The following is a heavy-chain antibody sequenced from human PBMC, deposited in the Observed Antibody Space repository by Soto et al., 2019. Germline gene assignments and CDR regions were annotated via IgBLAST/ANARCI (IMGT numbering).Heavy chain of an antibody. CDR3: ARAEVLTFTRFYDVDV. CDR2: INPDNGCT. CDR1: GYTFTDYY. D-gene: IGHD7-27*01. J-gene: IGHJ6*02. Sequence: QVPLVQSGAEVKKPGPSVKVSCKTSGYTFTDYYVHWVRQAPGHGLEWMGWINPDNGCTNYAQKFQDWVTLTRDTSITTTYMALSRLKSDDTAVYYCARAEVLTFTRFYDVDVWGQGTTVTVSS. V-gene: IGHV1-2*04.